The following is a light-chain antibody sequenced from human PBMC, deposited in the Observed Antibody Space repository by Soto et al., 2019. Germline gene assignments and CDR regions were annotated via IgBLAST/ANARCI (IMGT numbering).Light chain of an antibody. CDR3: VLYMGSGIWV. J-gene: IGLJ3*02. Sequence: QTVVTQEPSFSVSPGRTVTLTCGLSSGSVSTSYYPSWYQQTPGQAPRTLIYSTNTRSSGVPDRFSGSILGNKAALIITGAQADDESDYYCVLYMGSGIWVFGGGNKLTVL. V-gene: IGLV8-61*01. CDR1: SGSVSTSYY. CDR2: STN.